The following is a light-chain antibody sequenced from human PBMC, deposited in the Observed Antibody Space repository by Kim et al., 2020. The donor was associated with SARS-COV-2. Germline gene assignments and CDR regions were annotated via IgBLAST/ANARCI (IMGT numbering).Light chain of an antibody. CDR1: KLGDKF. Sequence: SVSPGQTARLTCSRSKLGDKFAYWYQQRPGPSPVLVIYQDTKRPPGIPERFSGSNSGNTATLTISGTQAMDEADYYCQAWDSGTVVFGGGTQLTVL. V-gene: IGLV3-1*01. J-gene: IGLJ2*01. CDR2: QDT. CDR3: QAWDSGTVV.